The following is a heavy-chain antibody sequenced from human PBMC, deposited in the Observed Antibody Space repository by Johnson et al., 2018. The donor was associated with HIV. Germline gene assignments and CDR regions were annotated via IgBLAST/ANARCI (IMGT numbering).Heavy chain of an antibody. D-gene: IGHD6-13*01. V-gene: IGHV3-49*04. CDR1: GFTLGDYA. CDR2: IRSKAYGGRT. CDR3: ARGGAAAGGAFDI. Sequence: VQLVESGGGVVRPGGSRRLSGAASGFTLGDYAVSWVRQAPGKGLEWVGFIRSKAYGGRTEYAQSVKGIFIISRDDSKSFAYLQMNSLRAGDTAVYYCARGGAAAGGAFDIWGQGTMVTVSS. J-gene: IGHJ3*02.